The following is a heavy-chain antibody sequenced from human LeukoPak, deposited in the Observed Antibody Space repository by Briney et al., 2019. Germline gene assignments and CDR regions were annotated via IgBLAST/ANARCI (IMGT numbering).Heavy chain of an antibody. D-gene: IGHD2-8*01. CDR1: GFTFTSSA. CDR3: ARGRYCTNGVCYTPYYYYYMDV. CDR2: IVVGSGNT. V-gene: IGHV1-58*02. Sequence: GASVKVSCKASGFTFTSSAMQWVRQARGQRLEWIGWIVVGSGNTNYAQKFQERVTITRDMSTSTAYMELSSLRSEDTAVYYCARGRYCTNGVCYTPYYYYYMDVWGKGTTVTVSS. J-gene: IGHJ6*03.